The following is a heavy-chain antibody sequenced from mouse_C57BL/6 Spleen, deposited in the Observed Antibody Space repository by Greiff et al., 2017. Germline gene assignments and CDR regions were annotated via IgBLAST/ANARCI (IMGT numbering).Heavy chain of an antibody. J-gene: IGHJ3*01. Sequence: QVQLKESGAELVRPGASVTLSCKASGYTFTDYEMHWVKQTPVHGLEWIGAIDPETGGTAYNQKFKGKAILTADKSSSTAYMELRGLTSEDSAVYYCTSYYGSSSFAYWGQGTLVTVSA. CDR2: IDPETGGT. V-gene: IGHV1-15*01. D-gene: IGHD1-1*01. CDR3: TSYYGSSSFAY. CDR1: GYTFTDYE.